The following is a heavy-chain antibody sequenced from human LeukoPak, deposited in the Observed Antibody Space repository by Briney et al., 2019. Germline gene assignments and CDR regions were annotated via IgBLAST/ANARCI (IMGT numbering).Heavy chain of an antibody. D-gene: IGHD6-19*01. Sequence: GASVKVSCKASGYTFTSYYMHWVRQAPGQGLEWMGVINPSGGSTSYAQKFQGRVTMTRDTSTSTVYMELSSLRSEDTAVYFCARESSGWFFDYWGQGTLVTVSS. V-gene: IGHV1-46*01. CDR1: GYTFTSYY. CDR2: INPSGGST. CDR3: ARESSGWFFDY. J-gene: IGHJ4*02.